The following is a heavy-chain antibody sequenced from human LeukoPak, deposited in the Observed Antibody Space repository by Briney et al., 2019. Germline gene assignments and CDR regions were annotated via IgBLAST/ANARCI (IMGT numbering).Heavy chain of an antibody. D-gene: IGHD5-24*01. J-gene: IGHJ4*02. CDR3: ARGWLQSGFGY. CDR2: INHSGST. CDR1: GGSFSGYY. V-gene: IGHV4-34*01. Sequence: SETLSLTCAVYGGSFSGYYWSWIRQPPGKGLEWIGEINHSGSTNYNPSLKSRVTISVDTSKNQFSLKLSSVTAADTAVYYCARGWLQSGFGYWGQGTLVTVSS.